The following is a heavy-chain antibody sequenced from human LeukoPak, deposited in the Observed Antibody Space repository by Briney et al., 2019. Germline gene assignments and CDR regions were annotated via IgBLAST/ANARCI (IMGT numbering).Heavy chain of an antibody. V-gene: IGHV3-30*04. CDR2: ISYDGSNK. J-gene: IGHJ5*02. CDR1: GFTFSSYA. D-gene: IGHD3-10*01. Sequence: GGSLRLSCAASGFTFSSYAMHWVRQAPGKGLERVAVISYDGSNKYYADSVKGRFTISRDNSKNTLYLQMNSLRAEDTAVYYCAKDRAYYYGSGPENWFDPWGQGTLVTVSS. CDR3: AKDRAYYYGSGPENWFDP.